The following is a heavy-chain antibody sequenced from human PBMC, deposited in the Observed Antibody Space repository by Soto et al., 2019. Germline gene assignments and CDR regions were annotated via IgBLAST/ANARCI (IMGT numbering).Heavy chain of an antibody. CDR2: SASNSGNS. J-gene: IGHJ4*02. Sequence: ASAKVSCKASGYTFTSYNINWVRQAPGQGLEWVAGSASNSGNSDYAQKFQGRLTVTRDTSISTAYMELSSLRSDDTAVYYCVFVGIFDHWRPGTL. D-gene: IGHD1-1*01. CDR3: VFVGIFDH. CDR1: GYTFTSYN. V-gene: IGHV1-8*01.